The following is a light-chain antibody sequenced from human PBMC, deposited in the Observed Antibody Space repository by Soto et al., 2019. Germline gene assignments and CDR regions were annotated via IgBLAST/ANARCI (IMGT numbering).Light chain of an antibody. CDR1: SGHSSYI. J-gene: IGLJ3*02. V-gene: IGLV4-60*02. CDR2: LEGSGSY. Sequence: QPVLTQSSSASASLGSSVTLTCTLSSGHSSYIIAWHQQQQRKAPRYLMKLEGSGSYNKGSGVLDRFSASSSGAARLLTISIHQYEDEADYYCETWDSNAHTVFGGGTKLTVL. CDR3: ETWDSNAHTV.